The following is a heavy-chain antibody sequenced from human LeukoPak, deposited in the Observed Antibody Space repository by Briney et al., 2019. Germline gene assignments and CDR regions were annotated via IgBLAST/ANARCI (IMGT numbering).Heavy chain of an antibody. CDR2: ITGSGSFV. CDR3: ARDSSGPWFDP. J-gene: IGHJ5*02. V-gene: IGHV3-21*01. Sequence: GGSLRLSCAVSGFIFNNYIMNWVRQAPGKGLDWVSSITGSGSFVYYADSVKGRFTISRDNAKNSLFLQMNSLRAEDTAVCYCARDSSGPWFDPWGQGTLVTVSS. CDR1: GFIFNNYI. D-gene: IGHD6-6*01.